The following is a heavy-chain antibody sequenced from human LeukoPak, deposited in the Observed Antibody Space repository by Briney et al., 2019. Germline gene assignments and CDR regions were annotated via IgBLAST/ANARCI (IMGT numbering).Heavy chain of an antibody. CDR3: ARRRYYDSSGYLD. D-gene: IGHD3-22*01. Sequence: PSETLSLTCTVSGDSIRSSSYYWDWIRQPLGKSLEWIGTIYYSGRTYYNPSLKSRVTISIDTSKNQFSLKLTSVTAADTAVYYCARRRYYDSSGYLDWGQGTLLTVSS. V-gene: IGHV4-39*01. CDR2: IYYSGRT. CDR1: GDSIRSSSYY. J-gene: IGHJ1*01.